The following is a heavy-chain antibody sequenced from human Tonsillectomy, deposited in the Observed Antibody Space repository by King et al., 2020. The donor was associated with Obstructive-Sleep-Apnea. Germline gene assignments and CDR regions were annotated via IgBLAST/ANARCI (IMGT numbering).Heavy chain of an antibody. CDR3: ATGDIMDY. V-gene: IGHV1-3*01. Sequence: QLVQSGAEVKKPGASVKVSCKASGYTFTSYGLNWVRQAPGQRLEWMGWINGGNGNTKYSEKFQGRVTITRDTSASTAYMDLSNLRSEDTAVYYCATGDIMDYWGQGTLVIVSS. CDR1: GYTFTSYG. D-gene: IGHD1-1*01. CDR2: INGGNGNT. J-gene: IGHJ4*02.